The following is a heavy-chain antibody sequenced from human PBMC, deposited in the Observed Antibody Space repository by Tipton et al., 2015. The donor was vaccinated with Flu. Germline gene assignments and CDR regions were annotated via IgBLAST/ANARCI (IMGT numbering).Heavy chain of an antibody. J-gene: IGHJ5*02. CDR2: IKQDGSEK. D-gene: IGHD3-3*01. CDR3: ARSPSSYDFWSGYYINWFDP. CDR1: GFTFSSYW. V-gene: IGHV3-7*01. Sequence: SLRLSCAASGFTFSSYWMSWVRQAPGKGLEWVANIKQDGSEKYYVDSVKGRFTISRDNAKNSLYLQVNSLRAEDTAVYYCARSPSSYDFWSGYYINWFDPWGQGTLVTVSS.